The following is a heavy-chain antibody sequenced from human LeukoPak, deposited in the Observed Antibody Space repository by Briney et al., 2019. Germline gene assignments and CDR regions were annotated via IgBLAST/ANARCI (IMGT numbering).Heavy chain of an antibody. CDR2: IKQDGSEK. D-gene: IGHD2-2*01. J-gene: IGHJ4*02. CDR3: ARDRYCSSTSCYGPDFDY. V-gene: IGHV3-7*01. Sequence: PGGSLRLSCAASGFTFSSYWMSWVRQAPGKGLEWVANIKQDGSEKYYVDSVKGRFTISRDNSKNTLYLQMNSLRAEDTAVYYCARDRYCSSTSCYGPDFDYWGQGTLVTVSS. CDR1: GFTFSSYW.